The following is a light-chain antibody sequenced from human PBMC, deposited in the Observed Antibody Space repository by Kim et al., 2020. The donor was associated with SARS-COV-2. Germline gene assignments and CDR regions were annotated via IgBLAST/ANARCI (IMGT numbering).Light chain of an antibody. J-gene: IGLJ3*02. CDR3: QAWGAGVRV. CDR1: SGHSNYA. V-gene: IGLV4-69*01. CDR2: LYSDGRH. Sequence: QPVLTQSPSASASLGASVKLTCSLSSGHSNYAIAWHQQQPEKGPRYLMKLYSDGRHSKGDGIPDRFSGSSSGAERYLIISSLQSEDEADYFCQAWGAGVRVFGGGTKVTVL.